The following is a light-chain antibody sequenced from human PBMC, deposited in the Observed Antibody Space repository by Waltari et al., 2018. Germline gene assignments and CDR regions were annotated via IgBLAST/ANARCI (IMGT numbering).Light chain of an antibody. V-gene: IGLV2-14*03. CDR2: DVT. CDR1: SSDVGTYDY. Sequence: QSALTQPASVSGSPGQSITISCTGTSSDVGTYDYVSWYQQHPGQAPKLMIYDVTKRPSVIATRFSGSKSGTPASLTISGLQAEDEADYYCSSYTTSSTVYVFGTGTKVTVL. J-gene: IGLJ1*01. CDR3: SSYTTSSTVYV.